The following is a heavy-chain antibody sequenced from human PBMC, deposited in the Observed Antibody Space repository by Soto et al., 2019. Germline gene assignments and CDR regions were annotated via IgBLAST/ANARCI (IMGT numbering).Heavy chain of an antibody. CDR2: IYYSGSA. J-gene: IGHJ5*02. CDR3: ARFYCDGPNCVQLDP. V-gene: IGHV4-39*01. D-gene: IGHD2-21*01. Sequence: PSETLSLTCSVSGGSISSVSYYWGWIRQPPGKGLEWIGSIYYSGSAYYSPSLKSRVTMSVDTSKNQLSLELRSVTAADTAVYYCARFYCDGPNCVQLDPCGQGTLVPVSA. CDR1: GGSISSVSYY.